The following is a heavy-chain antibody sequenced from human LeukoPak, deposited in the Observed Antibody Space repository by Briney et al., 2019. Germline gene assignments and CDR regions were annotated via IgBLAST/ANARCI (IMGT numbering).Heavy chain of an antibody. CDR2: ISGGGGST. CDR3: AKARPGFDY. J-gene: IGHJ4*02. V-gene: IGHV3-23*01. Sequence: GGSLRLSCAASGFTFRSYGMSWVRQAPGKGLEWVSAISGGGGSTDYADSVKGRFTISRDNSKNTLYLQINSLRAEDTAVYYCAKARPGFDYWGRGNLVTVSS. CDR1: GFTFRSYG.